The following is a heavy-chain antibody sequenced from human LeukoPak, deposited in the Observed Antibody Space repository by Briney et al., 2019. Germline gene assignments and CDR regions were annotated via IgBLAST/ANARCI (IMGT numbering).Heavy chain of an antibody. CDR1: GYTLTELS. D-gene: IGHD3-3*01. V-gene: IGHV1-24*01. CDR3: ATLRFLEWLSFD. J-gene: IGHJ4*02. CDR2: FDPEDGET. Sequence: ASVKVSCKVSGYTLTELSMHWVRQALGKGLEWMGGFDPEDGETIYAQKFRGRVTMTEDTSTDTAYMELSSLRSEDTAVYYCATLRFLEWLSFDWGQGTLVTVSS.